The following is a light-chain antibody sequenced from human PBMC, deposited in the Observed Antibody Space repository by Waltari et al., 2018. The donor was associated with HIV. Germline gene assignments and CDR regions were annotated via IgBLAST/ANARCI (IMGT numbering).Light chain of an antibody. J-gene: IGLJ1*01. CDR2: EVS. CDR1: SSDVGGSNY. V-gene: IGLV2-14*01. Sequence: QSALTQPASVSGSPGQSITISCTGTSSDVGGSNYVSWYQQYPGKVPKLMIYEVSNRPSGVSSRFSGSKSGNTASLTISGLQVEDEADYYCSSYTSSSTLVFGTGTKVTVL. CDR3: SSYTSSSTLV.